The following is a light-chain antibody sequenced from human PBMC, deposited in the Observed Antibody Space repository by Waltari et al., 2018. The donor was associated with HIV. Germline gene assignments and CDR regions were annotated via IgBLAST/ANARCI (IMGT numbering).Light chain of an antibody. V-gene: IGLV1-40*01. J-gene: IGLJ3*02. CDR3: QSYDSSLSGV. CDR2: GNS. Sequence: QSVLTQPPSVSGAPGQRVTISCTGSSSNIGAGYDVHWYQQLPGTAPKLLLYGNSNRPSGVPYRLSGSKSGTSASRAISGLQAEDEADYYCQSYDSSLSGVFGGGTKLTVL. CDR1: SSNIGAGYD.